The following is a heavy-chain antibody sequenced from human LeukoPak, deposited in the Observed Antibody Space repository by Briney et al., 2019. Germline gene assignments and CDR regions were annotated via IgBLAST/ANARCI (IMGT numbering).Heavy chain of an antibody. J-gene: IGHJ4*02. CDR1: GFTFSDYY. D-gene: IGHD5-12*01. Sequence: GGSLRLSCAASGFTFSDYYMSWIRQAPGKGLEWVSYISSSGSTIYYADSVKGRFTISRDNAKNSLYLQMNSLRAEDTAVYYCASVLIVATTSYWGQGTLVTVSS. V-gene: IGHV3-11*01. CDR2: ISSSGSTI. CDR3: ASVLIVATTSY.